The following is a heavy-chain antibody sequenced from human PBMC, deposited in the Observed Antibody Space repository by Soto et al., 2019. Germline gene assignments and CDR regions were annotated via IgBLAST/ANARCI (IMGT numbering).Heavy chain of an antibody. CDR2: INPSGGST. D-gene: IGHD3-3*01. Sequence: ASVKVSCKASGYTFTSYYMHWVRQAPGQGLEWMGIINPSGGSTSYAQKFQGRVTMTRDTSTSTVYMELNSLRSEDTAVYYCARTRTISSRGSYYGMDGWGQGTTVTV. CDR3: ARTRTISSRGSYYGMDG. V-gene: IGHV1-46*01. CDR1: GYTFTSYY. J-gene: IGHJ6*02.